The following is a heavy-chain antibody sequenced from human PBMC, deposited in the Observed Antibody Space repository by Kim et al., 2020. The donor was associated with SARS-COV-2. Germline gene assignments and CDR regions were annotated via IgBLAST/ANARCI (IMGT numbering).Heavy chain of an antibody. D-gene: IGHD3-10*01. J-gene: IGHJ4*02. CDR3: TTVRVVRGVMGGF. V-gene: IGHV3-15*01. Sequence: AAPVKGRFTSSRDDSKTTLYLQMNSLKAEDTAVYYCTTVRVVRGVMGGFWGQGTLVTVSS.